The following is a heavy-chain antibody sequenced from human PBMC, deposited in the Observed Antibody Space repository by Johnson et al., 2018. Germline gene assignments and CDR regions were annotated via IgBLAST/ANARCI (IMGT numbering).Heavy chain of an antibody. D-gene: IGHD6-13*01. Sequence: VQLVESGGGLVQPGRSLRLSCAGSGFIVDDYAMHWVRQAPGKGLERVSAISASGDTTYHADSVEGRFTISRDNSKNTLYLQMKNLRVDVTAVYYCARDLHYSSSWFVGYFQHWGQGTLVTVSS. CDR1: GFIVDDYA. J-gene: IGHJ1*01. CDR3: ARDLHYSSSWFVGYFQH. CDR2: ISASGDTT. V-gene: IGHV3-23*04.